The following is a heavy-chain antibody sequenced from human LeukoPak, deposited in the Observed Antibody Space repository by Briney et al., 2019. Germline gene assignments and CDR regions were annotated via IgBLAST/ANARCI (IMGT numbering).Heavy chain of an antibody. V-gene: IGHV3-7*01. J-gene: IGHJ6*02. CDR3: ARDDGQACMDV. Sequence: PGGSLRLSCAASGFTFSSYWMSWVREAPGKGLEWVANIKQDGSEKYYVDSVKGRFTISRDNAKNSLYLQMNSLRAEDTAVYYCARDDGQACMDVWGQGTTVTASS. CDR1: GFTFSSYW. CDR2: IKQDGSEK.